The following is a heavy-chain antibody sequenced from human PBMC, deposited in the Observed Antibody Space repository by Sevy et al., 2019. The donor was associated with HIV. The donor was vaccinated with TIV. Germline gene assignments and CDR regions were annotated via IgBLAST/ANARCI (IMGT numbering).Heavy chain of an antibody. V-gene: IGHV4-59*01. CDR3: ARVTGYYYYYMDV. CDR2: IYYSGST. CDR1: GGSMSSYY. Sequence: SETLSLTCTVSGGSMSSYYWSWIRQPPGKGLEWIGYIYYSGSTNYNPSLKSRVTISVDTSKNQFSLKLSSVTAADTAVYYCARVTGYYYYYMDVWGKGTTVTVSS. J-gene: IGHJ6*03.